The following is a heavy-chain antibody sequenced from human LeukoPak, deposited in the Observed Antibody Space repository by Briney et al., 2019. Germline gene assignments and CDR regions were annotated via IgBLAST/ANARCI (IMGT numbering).Heavy chain of an antibody. J-gene: IGHJ6*02. V-gene: IGHV4-59*01. CDR1: GGSISRYY. CDR3: ATATNAYPLSYGLDV. CDR2: TYNSGTT. Sequence: SETLSLTCTVSGGSISRYYWSWVRQPPGKRPEGMGYTYNSGTTNYNPSLRSRVTISLDTSKNRFSLSLSSVTPAATAVYYCATATNAYPLSYGLDVRGQGTTVTASS.